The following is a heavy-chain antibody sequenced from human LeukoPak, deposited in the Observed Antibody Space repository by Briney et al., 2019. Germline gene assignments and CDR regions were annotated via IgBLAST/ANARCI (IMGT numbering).Heavy chain of an antibody. CDR3: AREVTTGTH. D-gene: IGHD4-17*01. J-gene: IGHJ4*02. V-gene: IGHV3-21*01. CDR2: ISSSRSYI. CDR1: GFTFSSYS. Sequence: PGGSLRLSCAASGFTFSSYSMNWVRQAPEKGLEWVSSISSSRSYIYYADSVKGGFTISRENAKTSQYLQMNSLRAEDKAVYYCAREVTTGTHWGQGTLVTVSS.